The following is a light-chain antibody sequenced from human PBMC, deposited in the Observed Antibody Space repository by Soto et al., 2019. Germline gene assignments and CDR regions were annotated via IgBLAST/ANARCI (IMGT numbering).Light chain of an antibody. V-gene: IGKV3-11*01. J-gene: IGKJ1*01. CDR1: QSVSSS. Sequence: FVVSQSPDTVSLSPGETATLSCRASQSVSSSVAWYQHKPGQSPRLVVYSGYKRSPGVPARFSGSGSGTDFTLTISSLESDDFAIYYCQQRYSWRRVFGPGTKVDIK. CDR2: SGY. CDR3: QQRYSWRRV.